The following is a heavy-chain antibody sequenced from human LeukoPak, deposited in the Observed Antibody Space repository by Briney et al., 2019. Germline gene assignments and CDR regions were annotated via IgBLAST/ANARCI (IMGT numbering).Heavy chain of an antibody. CDR1: GGSISSSSYY. J-gene: IGHJ6*02. CDR3: ARDSGSGGYRDGMDV. CDR2: IYYSGST. D-gene: IGHD6-13*01. Sequence: PSETLSLTCTVSGGSISSSSYYWGWIRQPPGKGLEWIGSIYYSGSTYYNPSLKSRVTISVDTSKNQFSLKLSSVTAADTAVYYCARDSGSGGYRDGMDVWGQGTTVTVSS. V-gene: IGHV4-39*07.